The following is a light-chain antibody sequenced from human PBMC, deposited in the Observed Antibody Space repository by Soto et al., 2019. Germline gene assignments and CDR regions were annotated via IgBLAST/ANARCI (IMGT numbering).Light chain of an antibody. CDR2: DNN. CDR3: GTWDGSLNGVV. Sequence: QSVLTQPPSVSAAPGQRVTISCSGSSSNIGNNYVSWYRQLPGTAPKLLIYDNNRRPSGISDRFSGSKSGTSATLDITGLQTGDEVDYYCGTWDGSLNGVVFGGGTKLTVL. J-gene: IGLJ2*01. CDR1: SSNIGNNY. V-gene: IGLV1-51*01.